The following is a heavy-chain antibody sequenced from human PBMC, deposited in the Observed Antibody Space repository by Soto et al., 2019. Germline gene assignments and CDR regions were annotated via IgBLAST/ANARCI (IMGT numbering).Heavy chain of an antibody. CDR2: ISWDGGST. Sequence: PGGSLRLSCAASGFTFDDYTMHWVRQAPGKGLEWVSLISWDGGSTYYADSVKGRFTISRDNSKNSLYLQMNSLRTEDTALYYCEKDINRWGRGRDVYGSGSYYRADHFDYWGQGTLVTVSS. D-gene: IGHD3-10*01. V-gene: IGHV3-43*01. J-gene: IGHJ4*02. CDR1: GFTFDDYT. CDR3: EKDINRWGRGRDVYGSGSYYRADHFDY.